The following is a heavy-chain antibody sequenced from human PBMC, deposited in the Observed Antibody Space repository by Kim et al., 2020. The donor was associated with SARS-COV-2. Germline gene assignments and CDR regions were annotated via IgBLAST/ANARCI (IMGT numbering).Heavy chain of an antibody. Sequence: SETLSLTCTVSGGSISSSSYYWGWIRQPPGKGLEWIGSIYYSGSTYYNPSLKSRVTISVDTSKTQFSLKLSSVTAADTAVYYCARSPAGITIFGVAYASWFDPWGPGTLVTVSS. J-gene: IGHJ5*02. D-gene: IGHD3-3*01. CDR1: GGSISSSSYY. CDR3: ARSPAGITIFGVAYASWFDP. V-gene: IGHV4-39*01. CDR2: IYYSGST.